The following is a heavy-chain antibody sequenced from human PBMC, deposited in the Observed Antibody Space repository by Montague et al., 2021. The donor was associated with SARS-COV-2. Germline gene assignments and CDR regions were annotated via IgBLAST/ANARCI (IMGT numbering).Heavy chain of an antibody. D-gene: IGHD6-13*01. V-gene: IGHV4-59*08. CDR1: GGSISGYY. CDR2: IFYNGDT. J-gene: IGHJ5*02. CDR3: ATHRQHHNH. Sequence: SETLSLTCTVSGGSISGYYWTWIRHPPGKGLEWIGYIFYNGDTNYNPSLKSRVSISVDTSKNQFSLKLIAVTAADTAVYFCATHRQHHNHWGQGAMVAVSS.